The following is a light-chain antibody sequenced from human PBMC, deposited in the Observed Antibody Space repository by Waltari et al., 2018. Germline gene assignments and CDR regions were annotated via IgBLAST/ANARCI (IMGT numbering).Light chain of an antibody. V-gene: IGLV2-23*01. J-gene: IGLJ1*01. CDR3: CSYAGSSTYV. CDR2: EGS. Sequence: QSALTKPASVSGSPGQSITIPCTGTSSAVGSYNLVSRYQQHPGKAPKLMIYEGSKRPSGVSNRFSGSKSGNTASLTISGLQAGDEADYYCCSYAGSSTYVFGTGTKVTVL. CDR1: SSAVGSYNL.